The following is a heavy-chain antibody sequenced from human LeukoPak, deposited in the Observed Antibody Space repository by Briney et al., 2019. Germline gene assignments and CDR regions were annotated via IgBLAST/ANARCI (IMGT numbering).Heavy chain of an antibody. V-gene: IGHV3-73*01. CDR2: IRSKANSYAT. CDR1: GFTFSGSA. CDR3: TRRNRDSSGYGVYYYGTDV. Sequence: GGSLKLSCAASGFTFSGSAMHWVRQASGKGLEGVGRIRSKANSYATAYAASVKGRFTISRDDSKNTAYLQMNSLKTEDTAVYYCTRRNRDSSGYGVYYYGTDVWGQGTTVTVSS. D-gene: IGHD3-22*01. J-gene: IGHJ6*02.